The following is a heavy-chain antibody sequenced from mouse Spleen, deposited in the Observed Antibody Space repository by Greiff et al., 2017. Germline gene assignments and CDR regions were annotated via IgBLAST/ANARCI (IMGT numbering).Heavy chain of an antibody. D-gene: IGHD4-1*01. CDR3: ARLTGTYFDV. Sequence: VQLQQSGAELVMPGASVKLSCKASGYTFTSYWMHWVKQRPGQGLEWIGEIDPSDSYTNYNQKFKGKATLTVDKSSSTAYMQLSSLTSEDSAVYYCARLTGTYFDVWGTGTTVTVSS. CDR2: IDPSDSYT. CDR1: GYTFTSYW. J-gene: IGHJ1*03. V-gene: IGHV1-69*01.